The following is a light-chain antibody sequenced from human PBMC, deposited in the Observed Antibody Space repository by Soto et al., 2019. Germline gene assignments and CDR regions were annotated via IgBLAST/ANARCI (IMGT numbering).Light chain of an antibody. CDR1: QRISSS. J-gene: IGKJ2*01. V-gene: IGKV1-39*01. CDR2: AAS. Sequence: DIQMTHSPSSLSASVGDRVTIPCRASQRISSSLNWYQQKPGKAPKLLVYAASSLQSGVPSRFSGSGSGTDFTLTISSLQPEDFATYYCQQSYSTPKTFGQGTKLEIK. CDR3: QQSYSTPKT.